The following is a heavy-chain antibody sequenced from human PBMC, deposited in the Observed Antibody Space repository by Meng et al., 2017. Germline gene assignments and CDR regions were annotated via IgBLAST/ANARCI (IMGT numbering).Heavy chain of an antibody. CDR1: GFTFSSYG. D-gene: IGHD6-13*01. CDR2: IWYDGSNK. V-gene: IGHV3-33*01. CDR3: ATEGGYQDAFDI. Sequence: GESLKISCAASGFTFSSYGMHWVRQAPGKGLEWVAVIWYDGSNKYYADSVKDRFTISRDNSKNTLYLQMNSLRAEDTAVYYCATEGGYQDAFDIWGQGTMVTVSS. J-gene: IGHJ3*02.